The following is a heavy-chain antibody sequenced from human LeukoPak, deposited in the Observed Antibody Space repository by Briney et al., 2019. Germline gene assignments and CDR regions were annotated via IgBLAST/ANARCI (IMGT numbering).Heavy chain of an antibody. CDR1: GGSISSGSYY. CDR3: ARTSTWFDP. J-gene: IGHJ5*02. D-gene: IGHD2/OR15-2a*01. CDR2: IYTSGST. Sequence: SQTLSLTCTVSGGSISSGSYYWSWIRQPAGKGLEGIGRIYTSGSTNYNPSLKSRVTVSVDTSKNQFSLKLSSVTAADTAVYYCARTSTWFDPWGQGTLVTVSS. V-gene: IGHV4-61*02.